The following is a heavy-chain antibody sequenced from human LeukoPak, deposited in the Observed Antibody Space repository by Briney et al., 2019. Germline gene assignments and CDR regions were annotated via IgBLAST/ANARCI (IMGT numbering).Heavy chain of an antibody. CDR2: ISSGSDTI. Sequence: GGSLRLSCAASGFTFSSYSMNWVRQAPGKGPEWVSYISSGSDTIYYADSAKGRLTMSRDNAKNSLFLQMNSLRAEDTAVYYCARATRNGYDYWGQGTLVAVSS. CDR3: ARATRNGYDY. J-gene: IGHJ4*02. CDR1: GFTFSSYS. D-gene: IGHD5-24*01. V-gene: IGHV3-48*04.